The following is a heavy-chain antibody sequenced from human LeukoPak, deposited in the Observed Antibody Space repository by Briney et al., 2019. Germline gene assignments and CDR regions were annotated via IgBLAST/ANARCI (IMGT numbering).Heavy chain of an antibody. Sequence: GGSLRLSCAASGFTFSSYWMNWARQAPGKGLEWVASINHNGNVNYYVDSVKGRFTISRDNAKNSLYLQMNSLRAEDTAVYYCASSSDYGDPPGTFDYWGQGTLVTVSS. CDR3: ASSSDYGDPPGTFDY. J-gene: IGHJ4*02. D-gene: IGHD4-17*01. CDR1: GFTFSSYW. CDR2: INHNGNVN. V-gene: IGHV3-7*01.